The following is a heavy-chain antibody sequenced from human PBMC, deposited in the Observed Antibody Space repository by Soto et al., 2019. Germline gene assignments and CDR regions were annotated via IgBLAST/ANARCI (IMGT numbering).Heavy chain of an antibody. CDR3: ATIVVVPAANWFDP. Sequence: EVQLVESGGGLVKPGGSLRLSCAASGFTFSSYSMNWVRQAPGKGLEWVSSISSSSSYIYYADSVKGRFTISRDNAKNPLYLQMNSLRAEDTAVYYCATIVVVPAANWFDPWGQGTLVTVSS. V-gene: IGHV3-21*01. D-gene: IGHD2-2*01. J-gene: IGHJ5*02. CDR2: ISSSSSYI. CDR1: GFTFSSYS.